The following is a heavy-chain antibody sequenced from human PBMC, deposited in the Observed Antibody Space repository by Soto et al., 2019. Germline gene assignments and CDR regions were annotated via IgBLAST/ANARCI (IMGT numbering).Heavy chain of an antibody. J-gene: IGHJ4*02. D-gene: IGHD6-19*01. CDR3: ARRSSSGWYYFDY. Sequence: ASVKVSCKASGYTFTSYAMHWVRQAPGQRLEWMGWINAGNGNTKYSQKFQGRVTITRDTSASTAYMELSSLRSEDTAVYYCARRSSSGWYYFDYWGQGTLVTVSS. CDR1: GYTFTSYA. CDR2: INAGNGNT. V-gene: IGHV1-3*01.